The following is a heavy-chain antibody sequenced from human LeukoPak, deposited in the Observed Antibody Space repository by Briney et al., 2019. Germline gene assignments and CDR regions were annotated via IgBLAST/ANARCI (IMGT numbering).Heavy chain of an antibody. CDR2: ISGSGGST. D-gene: IGHD3-16*01. CDR3: ALLMIKQSAPIDY. J-gene: IGHJ4*02. Sequence: PGGSLRLSCAASGFTFYDYAMRWVRQAPGKGLEWVSGISGSGGSTYYADSVKGRFTISRDNSKNTLYLQMNSLRAEDTAVYYCALLMIKQSAPIDYWGQGTLVTVSS. CDR1: GFTFYDYA. V-gene: IGHV3-23*01.